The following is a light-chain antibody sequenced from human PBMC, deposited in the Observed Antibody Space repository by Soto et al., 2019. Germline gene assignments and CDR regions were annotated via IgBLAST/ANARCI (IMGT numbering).Light chain of an antibody. Sequence: EIVLTQSPGTLSLSPGERATLSCRASQSVSSTYLAWYQQKPGQAPRLLIYGASSRATGIPDRFGGNGSGTDFTLTISRLEPEDLAVYYCQQYSSSPPTFGQGTKVEIK. CDR2: GAS. CDR3: QQYSSSPPT. J-gene: IGKJ1*01. CDR1: QSVSSTY. V-gene: IGKV3-20*01.